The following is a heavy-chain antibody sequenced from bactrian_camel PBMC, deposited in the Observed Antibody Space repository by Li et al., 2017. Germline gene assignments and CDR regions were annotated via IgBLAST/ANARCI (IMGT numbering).Heavy chain of an antibody. CDR1: SSYSRAC. V-gene: IGHV3S1*01. CDR2: IFVGSGST. CDR3: AKDVPCSRGVCTRGDY. Sequence: HVQLVESGGGSVETGGSLNLTCSAHSSYSRACMGWFRQAPGKQREGVATIFVGSGSTVYADSVKGRFIISRDNAKNTLYLRLNSLKTEDTAMYYCAKDVPCSRGVCTRGDYWGQGTQVTVS. J-gene: IGHJ4*01. D-gene: IGHD2*01.